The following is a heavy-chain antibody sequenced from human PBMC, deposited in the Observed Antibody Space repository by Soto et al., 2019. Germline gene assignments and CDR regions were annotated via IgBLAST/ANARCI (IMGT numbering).Heavy chain of an antibody. CDR2: ISDGGSST. D-gene: IGHD2-8*01. V-gene: IGHV3-23*01. CDR1: GFTFRMYA. J-gene: IGHJ4*02. Sequence: PGGSLRLSCATSGFTFRMYAMTWVRQAPGKGLEWVSGISDGGSSTYYADSVKGRFTISRDTSINTLFLHMNSLRAEDTAVYYCARVFCSNGVCFMGDFDSWGQGTLVTVSS. CDR3: ARVFCSNGVCFMGDFDS.